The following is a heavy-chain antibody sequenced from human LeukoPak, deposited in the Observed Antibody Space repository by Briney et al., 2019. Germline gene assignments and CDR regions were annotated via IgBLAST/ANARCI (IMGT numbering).Heavy chain of an antibody. CDR2: IYTSGST. Sequence: PSETLSLTCTVSGGSISSYYWSWIRQPAGKGLEWIGLIYTSGSTNYNPSLKSRVTMSVHTSKNQFSLNLTSVTAADTAVYYCAREDYYYYYMDVWGKGTTVTVSS. CDR3: AREDYYYYYMDV. J-gene: IGHJ6*03. V-gene: IGHV4-4*07. CDR1: GGSISSYY.